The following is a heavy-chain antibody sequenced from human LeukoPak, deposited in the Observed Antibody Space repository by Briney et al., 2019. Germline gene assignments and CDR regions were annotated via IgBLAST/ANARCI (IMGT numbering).Heavy chain of an antibody. CDR2: INHSGST. Sequence: KSSETLSLTCAVYGGSFSGYYWSLIRQPPGKGLEWIGEINHSGSTNYNPSLKSRVTISVDTSKNQFSLKLSSVTAADTAVYYCARGKGLRGFGVVISRYYYYMDVWGKGTTVTVSS. CDR3: ARGKGLRGFGVVISRYYYYMDV. J-gene: IGHJ6*03. CDR1: GGSFSGYY. V-gene: IGHV4-34*01. D-gene: IGHD3-3*01.